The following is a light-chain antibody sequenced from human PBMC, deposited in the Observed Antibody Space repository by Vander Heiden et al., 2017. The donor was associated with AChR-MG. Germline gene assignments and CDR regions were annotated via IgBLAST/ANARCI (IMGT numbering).Light chain of an antibody. CDR1: QSISSW. CDR2: KAS. CDR3: QQYNSYIT. Sequence: DIQLTQSPSTLSASVGHRVTITCRASQSISSWLAWYQQKPGKAPKLLIYKASSLESGVPSRFSGSGSGTEFTLTISSLQPDDFATYYCQQYNSYITFGQGTRLEIK. J-gene: IGKJ5*01. V-gene: IGKV1-5*03.